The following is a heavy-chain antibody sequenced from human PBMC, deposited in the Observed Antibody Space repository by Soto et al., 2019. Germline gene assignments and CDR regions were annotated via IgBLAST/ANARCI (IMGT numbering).Heavy chain of an antibody. D-gene: IGHD1-1*01. CDR1: GFMFSNHG. J-gene: IGHJ4*02. V-gene: IGHV3-33*01. CDR3: VRGDNWIDGASDY. CDR2: IWSDGNNR. Sequence: GGSLRLSCAASGFMFSNHGMHWVRQAPGKGLEWVAVIWSDGNNRYYADSVKGRFTISRDNSKNTVYLQMNSLRAEDTAVYYCVRGDNWIDGASDYWGQGTLVTVSS.